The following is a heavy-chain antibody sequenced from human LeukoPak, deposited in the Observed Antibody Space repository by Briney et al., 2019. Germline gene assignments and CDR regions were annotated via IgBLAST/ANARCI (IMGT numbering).Heavy chain of an antibody. V-gene: IGHV4-61*02. CDR1: GGSISSGSYY. CDR2: IYSSGTT. J-gene: IGHJ4*02. CDR3: ARAQLVGIAAAGGDY. Sequence: PSETLSLTCTVSGGSISSGSYYWSWIRQPAGKGLEWIGRIYSSGTTNYNPSLKSRVTMSVDTSKNQFSLRLNPVTAADTAVYYCARAQLVGIAAAGGDYWGQGTLVTVSS. D-gene: IGHD6-13*01.